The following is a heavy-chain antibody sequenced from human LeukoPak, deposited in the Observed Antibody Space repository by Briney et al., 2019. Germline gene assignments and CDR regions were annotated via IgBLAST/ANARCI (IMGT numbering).Heavy chain of an antibody. CDR1: GFTVSSNY. CDR3: ASMLMVRGVIIDS. V-gene: IGHV3-53*01. Sequence: GGSLRLSCAASGFTVSSNYMSWVRQAPGKGLEWVSVIYSCGSTYYADSVKGRFTISRDNSKNTLYLQMNSLRAEDTAVYYCASMLMVRGVIIDSWGQGTLVTVSS. J-gene: IGHJ4*02. D-gene: IGHD3-10*01. CDR2: IYSCGST.